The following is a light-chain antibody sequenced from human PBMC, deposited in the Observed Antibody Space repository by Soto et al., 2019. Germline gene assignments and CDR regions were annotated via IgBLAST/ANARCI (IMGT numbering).Light chain of an antibody. CDR2: GAS. CDR1: QSVSNNY. Sequence: EIVFTQSPGTLSLSPLERSTLSFRASQSVSNNYLAWYQQKPGQAPRLLIYGASNRATGIPDRFSGSGSGTDFTLTISRLEPEDFAVYYCQQYGSSGTFGQGTKVDIK. J-gene: IGKJ1*01. CDR3: QQYGSSGT. V-gene: IGKV3-20*01.